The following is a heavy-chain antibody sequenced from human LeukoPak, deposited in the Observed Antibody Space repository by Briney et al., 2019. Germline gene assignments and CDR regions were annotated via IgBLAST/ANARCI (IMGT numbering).Heavy chain of an antibody. CDR1: DGSFSAYC. J-gene: IGHJ2*01. D-gene: IGHD4-23*01. CDR2: IYHSGSA. CDR3: ARGLGGGNSVYFDL. Sequence: PSETLSLTCAVYDGSFSAYCWSWIRQPPGKGLEWIGEIYHSGSANYNPSLQSRVTISVDTSKNQFPLKLSSVTAADTAVYYCARGLGGGNSVYFDLWGRGTLVTVSS. V-gene: IGHV4-34*01.